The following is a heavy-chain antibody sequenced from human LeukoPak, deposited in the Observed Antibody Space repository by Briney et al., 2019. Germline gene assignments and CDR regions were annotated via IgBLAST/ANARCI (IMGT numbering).Heavy chain of an antibody. J-gene: IGHJ4*02. D-gene: IGHD6-6*01. V-gene: IGHV3-48*01. Sequence: PGGSLRLSCAASGFTFSSYSMNWVRQAPGKGLEWVSYISSSSTIYYADSVKGRFTISRDNAKNSLYLQMNSLRAEDTAVYYCAPPGWQLVRWGYWGQGTLVTVSS. CDR1: GFTFSSYS. CDR3: APPGWQLVRWGY. CDR2: ISSSSTI.